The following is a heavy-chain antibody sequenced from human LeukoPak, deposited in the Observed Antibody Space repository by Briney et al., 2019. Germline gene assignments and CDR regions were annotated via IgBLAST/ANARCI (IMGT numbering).Heavy chain of an antibody. CDR3: ARAQHYDILTGYWYYFDY. J-gene: IGHJ4*02. CDR2: IYTSGST. D-gene: IGHD3-9*01. Sequence: SETLSLTCTVSGGSISSYYWNWIRQPPGKGLEWIGRIYTSGSTNYNPSLKSRVTMPVDTSKNQFSLKLSSVTAADTAVYYCARAQHYDILTGYWYYFDYWGQGTLVTVSS. V-gene: IGHV4-4*07. CDR1: GGSISSYY.